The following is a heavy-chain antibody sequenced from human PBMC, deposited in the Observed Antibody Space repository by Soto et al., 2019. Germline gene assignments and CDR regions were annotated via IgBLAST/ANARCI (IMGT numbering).Heavy chain of an antibody. V-gene: IGHV3-66*01. CDR1: GFTVSSNY. J-gene: IGHJ4*02. D-gene: IGHD3-10*01. CDR2: IYSGGST. CDR3: AREPGSGYYFDY. Sequence: PGGSLRLSCAASGFTVSSNYMSWVRQAPGKGLDWVSVIYSGGSTYHADSVKGRFTISRDNSKNTLYLQMNSLRAEDTAVYYCAREPGSGYYFDYWGQGTLVTVSS.